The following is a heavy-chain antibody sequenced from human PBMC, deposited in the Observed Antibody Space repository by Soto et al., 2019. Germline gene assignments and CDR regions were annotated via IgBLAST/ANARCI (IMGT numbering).Heavy chain of an antibody. Sequence: QVQLQESGPGLVKPSQTLSLTCTVSGDSISSADYYWGWIRPHPEKGLEWIGYLSNTGSTYYNPSLKSRATMSVDTSKNQCSLKLSSMTAADTAVYYCARDATMVRVHSRWYYGLDVWGQGTTVTVSS. CDR2: LSNTGST. CDR3: ARDATMVRVHSRWYYGLDV. J-gene: IGHJ6*02. CDR1: GDSISSADYY. V-gene: IGHV4-31*03. D-gene: IGHD3-10*01.